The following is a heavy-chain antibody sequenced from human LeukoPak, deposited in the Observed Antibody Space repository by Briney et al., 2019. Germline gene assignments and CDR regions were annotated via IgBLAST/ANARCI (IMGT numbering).Heavy chain of an antibody. Sequence: GGSLRLSCAASGFTFSSYEMNWVRQAPGKGLEWVSYISSSGSTIYYADSVKGRFTISRDNAKNSLYLQMNSLRAEDTAVYYCARVSAEGLLWFGESDPTGDYWGQGTLVTVSS. V-gene: IGHV3-48*03. J-gene: IGHJ4*02. D-gene: IGHD3-10*01. CDR1: GFTFSSYE. CDR3: ARVSAEGLLWFGESDPTGDY. CDR2: ISSSGSTI.